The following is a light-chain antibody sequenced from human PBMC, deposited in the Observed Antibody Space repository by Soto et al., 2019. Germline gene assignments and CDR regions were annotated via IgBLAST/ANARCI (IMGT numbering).Light chain of an antibody. CDR3: QQYVGWT. J-gene: IGKJ1*01. CDR1: QTISSDY. CDR2: GTS. Sequence: EIVLTQSPGTLSVSPGERATLSCRASQTISSDYLAWYQQKPGQAPSLLIYGTSSRATGIPDRFSGSGSGTDFTLTISRLEPEDSAIYCCQQYVGWTFGQGTKVEIK. V-gene: IGKV3-20*01.